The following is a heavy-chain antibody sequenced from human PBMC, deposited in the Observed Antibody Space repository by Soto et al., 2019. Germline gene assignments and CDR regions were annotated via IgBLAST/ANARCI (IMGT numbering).Heavy chain of an antibody. CDR2: IFHSGST. Sequence: TLSLTCTVSGGSINSGDYYWTWVRQPPGKGLEWIGNIFHSGSTYYTPSLQSRVTISLDTSKNHFSLKLSSVTPADTAVYYCARDRYYGSGTYYNFYSGLDVWGQGTTVTVSS. V-gene: IGHV4-30-4*01. D-gene: IGHD3-10*01. J-gene: IGHJ6*02. CDR3: ARDRYYGSGTYYNFYSGLDV. CDR1: GGSINSGDYY.